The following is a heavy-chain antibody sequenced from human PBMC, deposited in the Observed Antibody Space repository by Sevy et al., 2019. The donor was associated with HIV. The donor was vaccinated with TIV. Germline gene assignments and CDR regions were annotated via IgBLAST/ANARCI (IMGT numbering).Heavy chain of an antibody. V-gene: IGHV3-30*18. J-gene: IGHJ4*02. Sequence: GGSLRLSCAASGFTFSSYGMHWVRQAPGKGLEWVAVISYDGSNKYYADSVKGRFTISRDNSKNTLYLQMNSLRAEDTAVYYCAKDHRGGSSWGPPKGIDYWGQGTLVTVSS. D-gene: IGHD6-13*01. CDR1: GFTFSSYG. CDR3: AKDHRGGSSWGPPKGIDY. CDR2: ISYDGSNK.